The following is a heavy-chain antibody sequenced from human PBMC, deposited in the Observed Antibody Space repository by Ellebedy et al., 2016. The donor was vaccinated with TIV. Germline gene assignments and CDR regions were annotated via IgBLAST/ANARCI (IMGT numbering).Heavy chain of an antibody. CDR1: GFTFSSYS. V-gene: IGHV3-21*04. CDR2: ISSSSSYI. D-gene: IGHD1-26*01. CDR3: AKDLYSGKYAPLDY. Sequence: GESLKISCAASGFTFSSYSMNWVRQAPGKGLEWVSSISSSSSYIYYADSVKGRFTISRDNSKDTLFLQMNSLRAEDTAIYYCAKDLYSGKYAPLDYWGQGTLVAVSS. J-gene: IGHJ4*02.